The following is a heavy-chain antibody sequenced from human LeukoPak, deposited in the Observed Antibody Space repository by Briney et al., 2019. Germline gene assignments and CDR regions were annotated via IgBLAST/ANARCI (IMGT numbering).Heavy chain of an antibody. J-gene: IGHJ4*02. CDR2: IRDDETSK. Sequence: RPGGSLRLSCAASGFTFNAYGMHWVRQAPGKGLEWVAFIRDDETSKYYADSVKGRFTISRDNSKNTLNLHMNNLRTDDTAVYYCASLPASDVQVDFWGQGIVVTVSS. CDR3: ASLPASDVQVDF. D-gene: IGHD2-2*01. CDR1: GFTFNAYG. V-gene: IGHV3-30*02.